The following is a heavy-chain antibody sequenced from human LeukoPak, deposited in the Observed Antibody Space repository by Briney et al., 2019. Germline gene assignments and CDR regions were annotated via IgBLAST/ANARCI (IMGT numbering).Heavy chain of an antibody. Sequence: SETLSLTCTVSGGSINGYYWSWIRQPPGKGLEWIGAIYYSGSTNYNPSLKSRVTISVDTSKNQFSLKLSSVSAADTALYYCARDTEGSTAWFLLRAFDIWGQGTMVTVSS. CDR3: ARDTEGSTAWFLLRAFDI. D-gene: IGHD3-22*01. J-gene: IGHJ3*02. CDR1: GGSINGYY. V-gene: IGHV4-59*01. CDR2: IYYSGST.